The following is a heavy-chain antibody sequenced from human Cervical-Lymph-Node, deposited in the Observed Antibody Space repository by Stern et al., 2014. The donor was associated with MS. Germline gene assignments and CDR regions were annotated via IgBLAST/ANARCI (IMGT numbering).Heavy chain of an antibody. D-gene: IGHD6-13*01. V-gene: IGHV1-2*04. CDR2: INPNSGGT. Sequence: QVQLVESGAEVKKPGASVKVSCKASGYTFTGYYMHWVRQAPGQGLEWMGWINPNSGGTNYAQKFQGWVTMTRDTSISTAYMELSRLRSDDTAVYYCARDNGGLSGSSWYPARLLYGMDVWGQGTTVTVSS. J-gene: IGHJ6*02. CDR3: ARDNGGLSGSSWYPARLLYGMDV. CDR1: GYTFTGYY.